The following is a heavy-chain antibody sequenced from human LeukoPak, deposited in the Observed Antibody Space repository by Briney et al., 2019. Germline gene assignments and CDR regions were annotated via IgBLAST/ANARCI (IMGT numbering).Heavy chain of an antibody. CDR2: IYYSGST. CDR3: ARSVSIAAAGYYYYYGMDV. CDR1: GGSISSYY. Sequence: SETLSLTCTVSGGSISSYYWSWIRQPPGKGLEWIGYIYYSGSTNYNPSLKSRVTISVDTSKNQFSLKLSSVTAADTAVYYCARSVSIAAAGYYYYYGMDVWGQGTTVTVSS. V-gene: IGHV4-59*01. J-gene: IGHJ6*02. D-gene: IGHD6-13*01.